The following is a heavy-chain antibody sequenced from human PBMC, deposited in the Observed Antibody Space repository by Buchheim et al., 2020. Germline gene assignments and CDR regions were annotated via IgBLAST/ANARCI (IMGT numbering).Heavy chain of an antibody. J-gene: IGHJ3*01. D-gene: IGHD2-15*01. V-gene: IGHV3-23*01. CDR3: WVYLDAF. CDR1: GFTFSNYA. Sequence: VQLLESGGGLVQPGASVRVSCEASGFTFSNYAMTWVRQSPGNGLEWVSTISGNAGGTYHADSVKGRFTISRDILKDTLYLHLERLIRSATDFGLSWVYLDAF. CDR2: ISGNAGGT.